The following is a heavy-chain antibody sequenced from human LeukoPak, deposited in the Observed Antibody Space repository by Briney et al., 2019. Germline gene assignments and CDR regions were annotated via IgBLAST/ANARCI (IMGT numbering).Heavy chain of an antibody. CDR3: AANSADYNTLGSSYKV. V-gene: IGHV4-39*01. CDR2: ISYSGTT. CDR1: SASITSSPYF. Sequence: SETLSLTCTVSSASITSSPYFWGRIRQSPGKGLEWIGSISYSGTTYYNPSLKSRVTISVDTSKNQFSLKLNSVTAADTAVFYCAANSADYNTLGSSYKVWGQGTLVTVSS. J-gene: IGHJ4*02. D-gene: IGHD3-10*01.